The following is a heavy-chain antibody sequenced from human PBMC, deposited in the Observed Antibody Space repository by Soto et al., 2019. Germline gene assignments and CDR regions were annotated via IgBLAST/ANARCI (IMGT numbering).Heavy chain of an antibody. J-gene: IGHJ6*03. D-gene: IGHD3-10*01. Sequence: EVQLVESGGGLVQPGGSLRLSCAASGFTFSSYWMSWVRQAPGKGLEWVANIKQDGSEKYYVDSVKGRFTISRDNAKNSLYLQMNSLRGEDTAVYYCARAEYMVRGVITLNYYMAVWGKGTTVTVSS. CDR3: ARAEYMVRGVITLNYYMAV. CDR2: IKQDGSEK. V-gene: IGHV3-7*01. CDR1: GFTFSSYW.